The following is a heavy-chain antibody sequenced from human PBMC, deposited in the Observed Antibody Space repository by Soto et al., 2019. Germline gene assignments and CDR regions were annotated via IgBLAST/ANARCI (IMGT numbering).Heavy chain of an antibody. CDR3: AKPLLGGYSYGPYDY. D-gene: IGHD5-18*01. CDR1: GFTFSSYA. CDR2: ISGSGGST. J-gene: IGHJ4*02. V-gene: IGHV3-23*01. Sequence: PGGSLRLSCAASGFTFSSYAMSWVRQAPGKGLEWVSAISGSGGSTYYADSVKGRFTISRDNSKNTLYLQMNSLRAEDTAVYYCAKPLLGGYSYGPYDYWGQGTLVTVSS.